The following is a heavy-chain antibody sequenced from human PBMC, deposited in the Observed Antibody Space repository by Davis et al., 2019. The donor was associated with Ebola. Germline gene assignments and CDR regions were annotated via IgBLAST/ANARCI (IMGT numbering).Heavy chain of an antibody. Sequence: GGSLRLSCAASGFTSAPYGMHWVPQAPGTGLEWVAVVWYDGSNKYYADSVKGRFTISRDNSKNTLYLQMNSLRAEDTAVYYCVRDSIEGDNTFDYWGQGPLVTVSP. CDR3: VRDSIEGDNTFDY. CDR1: GFTSAPYG. J-gene: IGHJ4*02. V-gene: IGHV3-33*01. D-gene: IGHD1-26*01. CDR2: VWYDGSNK.